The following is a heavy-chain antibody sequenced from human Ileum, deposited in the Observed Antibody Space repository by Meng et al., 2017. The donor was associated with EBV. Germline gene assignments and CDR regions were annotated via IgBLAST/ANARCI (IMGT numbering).Heavy chain of an antibody. J-gene: IGHJ4*02. D-gene: IGHD4-17*01. CDR1: GHSINNNNW. CDR3: ASGRDYAWHS. Sequence: QGQLQGAGQGLVKPSGTLSLTCAVSGHSINNNNWWSWVRQPPGKGLEWIGEIYHSGSTNYNPSFKSRVTMSVDKSKTQISLNLSSVTAADTAVYYCASGRDYAWHSWGRGTLVTVSS. V-gene: IGHV4-4*02. CDR2: IYHSGST.